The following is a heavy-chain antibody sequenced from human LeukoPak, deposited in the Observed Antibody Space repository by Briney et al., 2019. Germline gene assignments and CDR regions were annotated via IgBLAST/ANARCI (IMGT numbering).Heavy chain of an antibody. CDR1: AYTFTGYY. D-gene: IGHD2-15*01. CDR3: ARSLVVVVTASTHFGY. V-gene: IGHV1-2*02. Sequence: ASVKVSCKASAYTFTGYYMHWVRQAPGQGLEWMGWINPNSGDTNYAQRFQGRVTMTRDTSISTAYMELSRLTSDDTAVYYCARSLVVVVTASTHFGYWGQGTLVTVSS. CDR2: INPNSGDT. J-gene: IGHJ4*02.